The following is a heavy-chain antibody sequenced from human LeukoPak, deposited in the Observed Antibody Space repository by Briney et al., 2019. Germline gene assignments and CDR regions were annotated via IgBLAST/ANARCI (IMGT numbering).Heavy chain of an antibody. CDR3: VRGLLCPPDF. Sequence: GASVKVSCKASGYTFITHDINWVRQAPGQGLEWMGWMSPNTGATGYAQKFRDRVTMSSNTSDSTAYLELDRLTFDETAVYFCVRGLLCPPDFWGQGTLVTVSS. J-gene: IGHJ4*02. V-gene: IGHV1-8*01. CDR1: GYTFITHD. CDR2: MSPNTGAT.